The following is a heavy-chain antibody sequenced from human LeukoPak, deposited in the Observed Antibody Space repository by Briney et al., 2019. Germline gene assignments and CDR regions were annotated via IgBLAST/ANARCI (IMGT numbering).Heavy chain of an antibody. Sequence: PSETLSLTCIVSGGSISSYYWSWIRQPAGKGLEWIGRIYSSGNTNYNPSLKSRVTISVDTSKNQFSLKLSSVTAADTAVYYCARGSRNFWSGYLLFDYWGQGTLVTVSS. CDR3: ARGSRNFWSGYLLFDY. CDR2: IYSSGNT. V-gene: IGHV4-4*07. D-gene: IGHD3-3*01. J-gene: IGHJ4*02. CDR1: GGSISSYY.